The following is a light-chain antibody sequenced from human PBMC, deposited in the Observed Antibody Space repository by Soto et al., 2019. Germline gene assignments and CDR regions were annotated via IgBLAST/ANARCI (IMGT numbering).Light chain of an antibody. CDR1: SSDIGRYKY. V-gene: IGLV2-8*01. CDR3: AAWDDSLSGAV. CDR2: DVD. J-gene: IGLJ7*01. Sequence: QSALTQPPSASGSPGQSVTIPCTGTSSDIGRYKYVSWYQHYPGKAPKLMIYDVDKRPAGVPARFSGSKSGNTASLTVSGLQTDDEADYYCAAWDDSLSGAVFGGGTQLTVL.